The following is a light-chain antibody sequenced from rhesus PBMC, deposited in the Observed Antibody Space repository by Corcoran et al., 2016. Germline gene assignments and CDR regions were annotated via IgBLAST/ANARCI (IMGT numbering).Light chain of an antibody. CDR3: LQDYTSPWT. Sequence: DIQMTQSPSTLSASVGDRVTVTCRASQGINKELSWYQQKPGKAPALLIYSASTLQKGVSSRFSGSGSGTDYTLTIRSLQPEDVATYYCLQDYTSPWTFGQGTKVEIK. CDR2: SAS. CDR1: QGINKE. V-gene: IGKV1-94*01. J-gene: IGKJ1*01.